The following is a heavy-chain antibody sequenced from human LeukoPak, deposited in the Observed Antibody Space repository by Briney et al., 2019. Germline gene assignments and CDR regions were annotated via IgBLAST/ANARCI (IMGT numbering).Heavy chain of an antibody. J-gene: IGHJ6*02. D-gene: IGHD2-2*01. Sequence: ASVKVSCKASGYTFTSYDIHWVRQATGQGLEWMGWMNPNSGNTGYAQKFQGRVTMTRNTSISTAYMELSSLRSGDTAVYYCARVGYCSSTSCYYYYYGMDVWGQGTTVTVSS. CDR1: GYTFTSYD. CDR2: MNPNSGNT. V-gene: IGHV1-8*01. CDR3: ARVGYCSSTSCYYYYYGMDV.